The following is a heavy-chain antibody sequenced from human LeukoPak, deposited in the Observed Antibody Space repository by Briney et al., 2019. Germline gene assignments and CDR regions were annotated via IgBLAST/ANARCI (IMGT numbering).Heavy chain of an antibody. V-gene: IGHV1-8*01. CDR3: ARVNRRSMLKPNWFDP. CDR2: MNPNSGNT. J-gene: IGHJ5*02. Sequence: ASVKVSCKASGYTCTSYDINWVRQATGQGLEWMGWMNPNSGNTGYAQKFQGRVTMTRNTSISTAYMELSSLRSEDTAVYYCARVNRRSMLKPNWFDPWGQGTLVTVSS. D-gene: IGHD2-8*01. CDR1: GYTCTSYD.